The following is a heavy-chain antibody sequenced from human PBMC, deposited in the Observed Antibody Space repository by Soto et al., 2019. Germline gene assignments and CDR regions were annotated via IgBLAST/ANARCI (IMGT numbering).Heavy chain of an antibody. Sequence: GSLRLSCAASGFPFSVYWIHWVRQAPGKGLVWVSRTNGDGSTTSYADSVKGRFNISRDNAKHTLYLQMNSLRAEDTAVYYCARGFSSSWYVVYWGQGTLVTVSP. CDR2: TNGDGSTT. D-gene: IGHD6-13*01. J-gene: IGHJ4*02. CDR3: ARGFSSSWYVVY. V-gene: IGHV3-74*01. CDR1: GFPFSVYW.